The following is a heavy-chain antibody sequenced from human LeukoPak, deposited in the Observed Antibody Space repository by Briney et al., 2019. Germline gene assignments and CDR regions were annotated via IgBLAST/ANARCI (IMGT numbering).Heavy chain of an antibody. J-gene: IGHJ4*02. D-gene: IGHD5-12*01. V-gene: IGHV4-4*07. CDR3: ATGGFDLTTGLAY. CDR1: GGSISSYY. Sequence: SETLSLTCTVSGGSISSYYWSGIRQPAGKGLEWIGRIYTSGSTNYNPSLKSRVTISVDKSKNQFSLKLSSVTAADTAVYYCATGGFDLTTGLAYWGQGTLVTVSS. CDR2: IYTSGST.